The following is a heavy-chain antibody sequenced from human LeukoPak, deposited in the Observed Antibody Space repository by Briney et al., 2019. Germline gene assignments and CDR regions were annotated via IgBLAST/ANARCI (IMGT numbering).Heavy chain of an antibody. CDR1: GYTFTSYG. D-gene: IGHD6-19*01. J-gene: IGHJ3*02. CDR2: ISPYTGNT. Sequence: GASVKVSCKASGYTFTSYGISWVRQAPGQGLEWMGWISPYTGNTNYAQRLQGRVTLTTNSSTATAYMEVRSLRFDDTAVYYCARDLGSGWHDAFDIWGQGTRVTVSS. V-gene: IGHV1-18*01. CDR3: ARDLGSGWHDAFDI.